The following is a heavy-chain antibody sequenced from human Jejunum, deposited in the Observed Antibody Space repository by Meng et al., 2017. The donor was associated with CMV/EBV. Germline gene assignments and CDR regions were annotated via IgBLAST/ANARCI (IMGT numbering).Heavy chain of an antibody. CDR3: AKDGGSYLDYYFDY. D-gene: IGHD1-26*01. J-gene: IGHJ4*02. Sequence: SKDTFNDYYMHWVRQAPGQGLVWMGWIHPNTGGTNYAQKFQGRVTMTRDTSTNTAYMELTRLRSDDTALYYCAKDGGSYLDYYFDYWGQGTLVTVSS. CDR2: IHPNTGGT. V-gene: IGHV1-2*02. CDR1: KDTFNDYY.